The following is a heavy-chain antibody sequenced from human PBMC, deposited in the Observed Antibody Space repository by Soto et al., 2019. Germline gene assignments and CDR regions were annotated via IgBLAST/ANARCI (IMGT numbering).Heavy chain of an antibody. J-gene: IGHJ6*02. CDR2: INTYNCNT. Sequence: ASVTVSCKASGYTFTRYGIGWARQAPGQGLEWMGWINTYNCNTNYAQNVQGRVTLTTDTSTSTAYMELRSLRSNDTAIYYCAMVDVYVTPSPQDVWGQGTTVTVSS. D-gene: IGHD3-16*01. V-gene: IGHV1-18*01. CDR1: GYTFTRYG. CDR3: AMVDVYVTPSPQDV.